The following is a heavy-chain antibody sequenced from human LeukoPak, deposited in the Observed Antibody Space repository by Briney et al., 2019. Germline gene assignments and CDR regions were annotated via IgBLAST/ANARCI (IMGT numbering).Heavy chain of an antibody. Sequence: ASVKVSCKASGYTFTGYYMHWVRQAPGQGLEWMGWINPNSGGTNYAQKFQGRVTMTRDTSISTAYMELSRLRSDDTAVYYCARASGGSYPYFDYWGQGTLVTVSS. J-gene: IGHJ4*02. CDR2: INPNSGGT. CDR3: ARASGGSYPYFDY. D-gene: IGHD1-26*01. CDR1: GYTFTGYY. V-gene: IGHV1-2*02.